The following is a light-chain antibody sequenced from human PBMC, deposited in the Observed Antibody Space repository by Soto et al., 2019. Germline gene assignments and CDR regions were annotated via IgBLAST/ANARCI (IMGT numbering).Light chain of an antibody. Sequence: DIQMTQSPSSLSASVGDRVTITCRASQSISSYLNWYQQKPGKAPKLLIYAASSLQSGVPSRFSGSGSGTDFTLTISSRQPEDFATYYCQQRYSTLTFGPGTKVDI. V-gene: IGKV1-39*01. CDR2: AAS. CDR3: QQRYSTLT. CDR1: QSISSY. J-gene: IGKJ3*01.